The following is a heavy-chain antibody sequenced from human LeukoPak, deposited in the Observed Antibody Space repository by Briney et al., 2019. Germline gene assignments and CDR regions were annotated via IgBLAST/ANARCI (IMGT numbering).Heavy chain of an antibody. CDR2: VDPEDGET. D-gene: IGHD6-6*01. V-gene: IGHV1-69-2*01. CDR1: GYTFTDYY. J-gene: IGHJ4*02. Sequence: ATVKISCKVSGYTFTDYYMHWVQQAPGKGLEWMGLVDPEDGETIYAEKFQGRVTITADMSTDTAYMELSSLRSEDTAVYYCATDRSSSPVRSPFDYWGQGTLVTVSS. CDR3: ATDRSSSPVRSPFDY.